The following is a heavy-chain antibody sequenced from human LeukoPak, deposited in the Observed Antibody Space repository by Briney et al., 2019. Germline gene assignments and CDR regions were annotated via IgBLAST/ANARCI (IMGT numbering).Heavy chain of an antibody. Sequence: SQTLSLTCTVSGGSISSGSYYWSWIRQPAGKGLERIGRIYASGSTNYNPSLKSRVTISVDTSKNQFSLKLSSVTAADTAVYYCARVGQQWLGNYYYMDVWGKGTTVTVSS. J-gene: IGHJ6*03. D-gene: IGHD6-19*01. CDR3: ARVGQQWLGNYYYMDV. V-gene: IGHV4-61*02. CDR2: IYASGST. CDR1: GGSISSGSYY.